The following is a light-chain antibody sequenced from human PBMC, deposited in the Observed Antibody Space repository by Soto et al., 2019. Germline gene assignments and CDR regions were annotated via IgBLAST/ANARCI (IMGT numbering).Light chain of an antibody. CDR2: AAS. CDR1: QGIDTY. CDR3: QQLDSYLP. J-gene: IGKJ5*01. Sequence: IQLTQSPSSLSASVGDRVTITCRTSQGIDTYLAWYQQKPGRAPKLLINAASILQNGVPSRFSGSGSGTDFTLTISSLQPEDIATYYCQQLDSYLPFGQGTRLE. V-gene: IGKV1-9*01.